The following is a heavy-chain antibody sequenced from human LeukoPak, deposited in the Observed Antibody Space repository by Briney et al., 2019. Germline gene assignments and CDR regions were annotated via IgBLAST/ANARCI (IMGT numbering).Heavy chain of an antibody. CDR2: IGSSGSTI. V-gene: IGHV3-48*03. Sequence: GGSLRLSCAASGFTFSSYEMNWVRQAPGKGLEWVSYIGSSGSTIYYADSVKGRFTISRDNAKNSLYLQMNSLGAEDTAVYYCARARPFYYYYGMDVWGQGTTVTVSS. CDR3: ARARPFYYYYGMDV. CDR1: GFTFSSYE. J-gene: IGHJ6*02.